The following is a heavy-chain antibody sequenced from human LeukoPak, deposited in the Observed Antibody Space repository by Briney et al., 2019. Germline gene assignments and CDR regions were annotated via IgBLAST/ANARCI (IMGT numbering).Heavy chain of an antibody. Sequence: SETLSLTCAVYGGSFSGYYWSWNRQPPGKGLEWIGEINHSGSTNYNPSLKSRVTISVDTSKNQFSLKLSSVTAADTAVYYCVRLRAAAAFDYWGQGTLVTVSS. V-gene: IGHV4-34*01. D-gene: IGHD6-25*01. CDR3: VRLRAAAAFDY. CDR1: GGSFSGYY. CDR2: INHSGST. J-gene: IGHJ4*02.